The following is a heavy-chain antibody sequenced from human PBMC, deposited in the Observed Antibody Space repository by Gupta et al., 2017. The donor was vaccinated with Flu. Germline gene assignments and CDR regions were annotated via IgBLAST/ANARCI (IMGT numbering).Heavy chain of an antibody. CDR3: ARVRRITMVRGVINSYYFDY. Sequence: QVQLQQWGAGLLKPSETLSLTCAVYGGSFSGYYWTWIHQPPGRGLEWIGEINHSGRTNYNPSIKSRVTISVDTSKNQFSLKLSSVTAAETAVYYCARVRRITMVRGVINSYYFDYWGQGTLVTVSS. D-gene: IGHD3-10*01. J-gene: IGHJ4*02. V-gene: IGHV4-34*01. CDR1: GGSFSGYY. CDR2: INHSGRT.